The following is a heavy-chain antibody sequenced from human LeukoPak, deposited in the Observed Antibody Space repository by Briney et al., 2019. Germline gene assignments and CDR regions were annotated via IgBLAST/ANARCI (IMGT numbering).Heavy chain of an antibody. CDR2: ISESGSGT. Sequence: GGSLRLSCAVSGLTFSRYAMSWVRQAPGKGLEWVSAISESGSGTYYADSVKGRFTISRDNSKDTLSLQMNSLRAEDTAVYYCAKDIAQGYTFGSIEQDYWGQGTLV. CDR1: GLTFSRYA. D-gene: IGHD5-18*01. CDR3: AKDIAQGYTFGSIEQDY. V-gene: IGHV3-23*01. J-gene: IGHJ4*02.